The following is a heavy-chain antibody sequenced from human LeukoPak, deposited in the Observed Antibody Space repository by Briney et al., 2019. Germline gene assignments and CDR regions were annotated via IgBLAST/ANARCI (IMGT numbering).Heavy chain of an antibody. D-gene: IGHD1-1*01. V-gene: IGHV3-66*02. CDR1: GFTVSSNY. J-gene: IGHJ6*03. CDR2: IYSGGST. Sequence: PGGSLRLSCAASGFTVSSNYVSWVRQAPGKGLEWVSVIYSGGSTYYADSVKGRFTISRDNSKNTLYLQMNSLRDEDTAVYYCARGNYYYYYYMDVWGKGTTVTVSS. CDR3: ARGNYYYYYYMDV.